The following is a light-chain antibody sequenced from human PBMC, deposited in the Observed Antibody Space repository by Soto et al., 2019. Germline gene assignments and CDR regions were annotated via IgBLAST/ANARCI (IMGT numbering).Light chain of an antibody. Sequence: EIVMTQSPGTLSVSPGERATLSCRASQSVGSNLVWYRQRPGQAPSLLIYGASTRATGIPARFSGSGSGTEFTLTISSLQSEDFAVYYCQQYNDWRTFGQGTKVEIK. CDR2: GAS. J-gene: IGKJ1*01. CDR1: QSVGSN. CDR3: QQYNDWRT. V-gene: IGKV3-15*01.